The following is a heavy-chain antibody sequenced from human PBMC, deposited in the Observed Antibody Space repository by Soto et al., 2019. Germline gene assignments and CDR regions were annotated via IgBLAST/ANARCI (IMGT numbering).Heavy chain of an antibody. CDR2: ISGSGTII. J-gene: IGHJ4*02. V-gene: IGHV3-48*03. CDR1: GFNFSSYE. Sequence: GSLRLSFAASGFNFSSYEMNWVRQAPGKGLEWVSYISGSGTIIYQADSVKGRFTISRDKAKNSLYLQMNSLRADDTAVYYCAKMTTGYYFDYWGQGTLVTGSS. D-gene: IGHD4-17*01. CDR3: AKMTTGYYFDY.